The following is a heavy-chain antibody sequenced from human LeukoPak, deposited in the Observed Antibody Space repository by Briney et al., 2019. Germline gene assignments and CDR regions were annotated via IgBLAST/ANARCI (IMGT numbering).Heavy chain of an antibody. J-gene: IGHJ4*02. CDR2: VNLQGST. Sequence: SETLSLTCDVSGGSITQTNYRTWVRQPPGKGLEWIGEVNLQGSTNYNPSLMRQVAISVDTSANHVSLQLTSVTAADTAVYYCAREGGPYRPLDYSGQGTLVTVSS. CDR3: AREGGPYRPLDY. CDR1: GGSITQTNY. V-gene: IGHV4-4*02.